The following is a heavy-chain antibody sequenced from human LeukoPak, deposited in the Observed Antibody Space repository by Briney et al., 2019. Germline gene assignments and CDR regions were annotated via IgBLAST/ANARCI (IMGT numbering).Heavy chain of an antibody. V-gene: IGHV1-2*02. D-gene: IGHD6-6*01. CDR3: ARARSSRTWFDP. J-gene: IGHJ5*02. CDR2: INPNSGGT. Sequence: ASVKVSCKASGYTFTGYYMHWVRQAPGQGLDWMGWINPNSGGTNYAQKFQGRVTMTRDTSINTAYMELSRLRTDDTVVYYCARARSSRTWFDPWGQGTLVTVSS. CDR1: GYTFTGYY.